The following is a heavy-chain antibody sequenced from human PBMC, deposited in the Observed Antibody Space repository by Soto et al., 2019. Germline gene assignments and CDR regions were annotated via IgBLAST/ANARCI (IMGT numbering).Heavy chain of an antibody. CDR1: GFTFSNAW. V-gene: IGHV3-15*01. J-gene: IGHJ6*02. Sequence: GGSLRLSCAASGFTFSNAWMSWVRQAPGKGLEWVGRIKSKTDGGTTDYAAPVKGRFTISRDDSKNTLYLQMNSLKTEDTAVYYCTTVAIFGNYYYSMDVWGQGTTVTVSS. CDR2: IKSKTDGGTT. CDR3: TTVAIFGNYYYSMDV. D-gene: IGHD3-9*01.